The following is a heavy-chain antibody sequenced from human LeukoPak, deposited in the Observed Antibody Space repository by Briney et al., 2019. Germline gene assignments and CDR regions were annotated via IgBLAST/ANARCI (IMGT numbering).Heavy chain of an antibody. CDR1: GYSFTSYW. CDR2: IYPGDSDT. Sequence: GESLKISCKGSGYSFTSYWIGWVRQMPGKGLEWMGIIYPGDSDTRYSPSFQGQVTISADKSISTAYLQWSSLKASDTAMYYCARAMTTVTPPDAFDIWGQGTMVTVSS. V-gene: IGHV5-51*01. CDR3: ARAMTTVTPPDAFDI. J-gene: IGHJ3*02. D-gene: IGHD4-17*01.